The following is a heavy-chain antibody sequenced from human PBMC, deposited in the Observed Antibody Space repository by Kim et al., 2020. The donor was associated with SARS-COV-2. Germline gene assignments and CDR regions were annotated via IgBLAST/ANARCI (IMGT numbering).Heavy chain of an antibody. Sequence: GGSLRLSCAASGFTFSSYGMHWVRQAPGKGLEWVAVIFHDGTGKSYADSVKGRFTISRDNSKDTLYLQMDTLRAEDTAVYYCASKISLGFWGQGTLVTVSS. V-gene: IGHV3-33*01. CDR2: IFHDGTGK. D-gene: IGHD2-15*01. CDR1: GFTFSSYG. J-gene: IGHJ4*02. CDR3: ASKISLGF.